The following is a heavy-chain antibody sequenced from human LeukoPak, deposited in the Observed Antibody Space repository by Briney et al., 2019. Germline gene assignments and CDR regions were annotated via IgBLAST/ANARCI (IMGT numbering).Heavy chain of an antibody. Sequence: ASVKVSCKASGGTFSSYAISWVRQAPGQGLEWMGGIIPIFGTANYAQKFQGRVTITADESTSTAYMELSSLRSEDTAVYYCARDGERQTYYYDSSGSFFDYWGQGTLVTASS. CDR3: ARDGERQTYYYDSSGSFFDY. CDR2: IIPIFGTA. J-gene: IGHJ4*02. V-gene: IGHV1-69*13. D-gene: IGHD3-22*01. CDR1: GGTFSSYA.